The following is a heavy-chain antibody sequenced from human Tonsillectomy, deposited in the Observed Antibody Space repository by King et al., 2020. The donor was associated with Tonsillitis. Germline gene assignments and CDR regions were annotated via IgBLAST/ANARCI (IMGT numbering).Heavy chain of an antibody. CDR2: IFSSGIST. V-gene: IGHV3-23*04. Sequence: VQLVESGGGLVQPGGSLRLSCAASGVTFSSFDMSWVRQAPGRGLEWVSTIFSSGISTYYADSARGRFTISRDNSKNTLYLQMNSLGAEDTAVYYCEKEQSSGWSQFAYWGQGTLVIVSS. CDR1: GVTFSSFD. CDR3: EKEQSSGWSQFAY. J-gene: IGHJ4*02. D-gene: IGHD6-19*01.